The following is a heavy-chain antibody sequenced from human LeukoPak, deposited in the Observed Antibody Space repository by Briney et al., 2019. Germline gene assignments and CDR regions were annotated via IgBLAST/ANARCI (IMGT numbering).Heavy chain of an antibody. CDR3: AGGAGNYYYYYMDV. J-gene: IGHJ6*03. D-gene: IGHD6-13*01. CDR1: GGSISSYY. CDR2: IYYSGST. V-gene: IGHV4-59*01. Sequence: PSETLSLTCTVSGGSISSYYWSWIRQPPGKGLEWIGYIYYSGSTNYNPSLKSRVTISVDTSKNQFSLKLSSVTAADTAVYYCAGGAGNYYYYYMDVWGKGTTVTVSS.